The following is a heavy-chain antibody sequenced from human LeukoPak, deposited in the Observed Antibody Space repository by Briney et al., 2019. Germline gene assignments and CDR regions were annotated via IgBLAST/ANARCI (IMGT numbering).Heavy chain of an antibody. CDR3: AREVKSSAGPASRREFDC. D-gene: IGHD6-13*01. V-gene: IGHV4-4*07. CDR2: IYSTGST. Sequence: PSETLSLTCTVSGGSIISYYWSWVRQPAGKGLEWIVRIYSTGSTNYNPSLKSRVTMSVDTSKNQFSLKLSSVTAADTAVYYCAREVKSSAGPASRREFDCWGQGTLVTVSS. CDR1: GGSIISYY. J-gene: IGHJ4*02.